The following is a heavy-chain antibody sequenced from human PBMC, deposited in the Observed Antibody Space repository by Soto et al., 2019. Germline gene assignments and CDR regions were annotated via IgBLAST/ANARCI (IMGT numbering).Heavy chain of an antibody. V-gene: IGHV1-69*13. J-gene: IGHJ6*02. CDR2: IIPIFGTA. CDR1: GGTFSSYT. D-gene: IGHD2-21*01. Sequence: SVKVSCKASGGTFSSYTISWVRQAPGQGLEWMGGIIPIFGTANYAQKFQGRVTITADESTSTAYMELSSLRSEDTAVYYCARRRVIAIGYYYYGMDVWGQGTTVTVSS. CDR3: ARRRVIAIGYYYYGMDV.